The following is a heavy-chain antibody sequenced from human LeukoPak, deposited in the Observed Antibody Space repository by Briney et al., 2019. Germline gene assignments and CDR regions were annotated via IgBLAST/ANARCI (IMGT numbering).Heavy chain of an antibody. D-gene: IGHD3-10*01. CDR1: TGAFDNYA. Sequence: SVTVSCKFSTGAFDNYAVNWVRQAPAREGEWMGAIIPIFETTNYAPKFQGRITITADGSTGTAYMDLSSLRSEDTAIYYCARSLRASGDFDYWGQGTQVIAS. V-gene: IGHV1-69*13. CDR2: IIPIFETT. J-gene: IGHJ4*02. CDR3: ARSLRASGDFDY.